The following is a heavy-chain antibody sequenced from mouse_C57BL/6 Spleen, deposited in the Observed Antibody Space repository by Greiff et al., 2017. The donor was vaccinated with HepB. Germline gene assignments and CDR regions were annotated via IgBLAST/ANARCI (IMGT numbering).Heavy chain of an antibody. Sequence: EVKLVESGGDLVKPGGSLKLSCAASGFTFSSYGMSWVRQTPDKRLEWVATISSGGSYTYYPDSVKGRFTISRDNAKNTLYLQMSSLKSEDTAMYYCARHEDSYYYGSSPYAMDYWGQGTSVTVSS. CDR1: GFTFSSYG. CDR3: ARHEDSYYYGSSPYAMDY. D-gene: IGHD1-1*01. V-gene: IGHV5-6*01. J-gene: IGHJ4*01. CDR2: ISSGGSYT.